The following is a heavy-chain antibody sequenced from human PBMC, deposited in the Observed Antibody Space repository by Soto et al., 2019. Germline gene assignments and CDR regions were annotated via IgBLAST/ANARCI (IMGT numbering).Heavy chain of an antibody. J-gene: IGHJ4*02. D-gene: IGHD3-10*01. CDR1: GFTFSSYA. Sequence: QVQLVESGGGVVQPGRSLRLSCAASGFTFSSYAMHWVRQAPGKGLEWVAVISYDGSNKYYADSVKGRFTISRDNSKNTLYLQMNSLRAEDTAVYYCAREPMYYYGSGSLYGGQGTLVTVSS. CDR3: AREPMYYYGSGSLY. CDR2: ISYDGSNK. V-gene: IGHV3-30-3*01.